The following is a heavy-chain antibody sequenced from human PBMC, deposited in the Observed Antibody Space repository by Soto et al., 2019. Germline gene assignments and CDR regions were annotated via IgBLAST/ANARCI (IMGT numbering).Heavy chain of an antibody. D-gene: IGHD1-1*01. CDR3: VREMWNHTGPQYLFPY. CDR2: ISPNSGAT. CDR1: GYTFTSYG. V-gene: IGHV1-18*01. Sequence: QVQLVQSEGELRQPGASVTVSCRASGYTFTSYGIIWVRQAPGQGLEWMGYISPNSGATTYAQNLQGRLTLTTDTSTSTAYIELRSMSSDDTAIYYCVREMWNHTGPQYLFPYWGRSVLGTV. J-gene: IGHJ1*01.